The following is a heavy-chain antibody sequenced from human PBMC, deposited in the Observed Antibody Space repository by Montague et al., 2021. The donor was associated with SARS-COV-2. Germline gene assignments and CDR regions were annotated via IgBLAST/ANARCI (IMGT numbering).Heavy chain of an antibody. Sequence: SLRLSWAASGFTFSDYYMSWIRQAPGKGLEWVSYITGSGSPTYYADSVKGRFTISRDNAKNSLYLQMNSLRAEDTAMYYCARDSMDYDILTGYYRWFDPWGQGTLVTVSS. D-gene: IGHD3-9*01. J-gene: IGHJ5*02. CDR3: ARDSMDYDILTGYYRWFDP. CDR1: GFTFSDYY. CDR2: ITGSGSPT. V-gene: IGHV3-11*01.